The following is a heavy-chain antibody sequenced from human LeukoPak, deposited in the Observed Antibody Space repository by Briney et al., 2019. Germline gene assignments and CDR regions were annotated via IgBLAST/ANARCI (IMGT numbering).Heavy chain of an antibody. J-gene: IGHJ4*02. V-gene: IGHV3-23*01. CDR1: GFTFSSYA. Sequence: GGSLRLSCAASGFTFSSYAMSWVRQAPGKGLEWVSTISGSGGNTYYADSVKGRFTISRDNSKNTLYLQMSSLRAEDTAVYYCAKGSYYYDSADYFDYWGQGTLVTVSS. D-gene: IGHD3-16*01. CDR2: ISGSGGNT. CDR3: AKGSYYYDSADYFDY.